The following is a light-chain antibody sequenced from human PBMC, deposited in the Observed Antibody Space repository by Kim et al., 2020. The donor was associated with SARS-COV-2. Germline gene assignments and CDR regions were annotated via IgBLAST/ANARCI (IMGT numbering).Light chain of an antibody. CDR3: QQSYISPHT. J-gene: IGKJ2*01. Sequence: DIQMTQSPSSLSASVGDRVTITCRASQTISYYLNWYQQKPGKPPKLLIYVATGLQSGVPSKFSGSGSGTDFTLTISSLQPEDFATYFCQQSYISPHTFGQGTKVDIK. CDR1: QTISYY. CDR2: VAT. V-gene: IGKV1-39*01.